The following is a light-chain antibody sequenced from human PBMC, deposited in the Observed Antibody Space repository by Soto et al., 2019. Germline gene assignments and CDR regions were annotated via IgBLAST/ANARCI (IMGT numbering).Light chain of an antibody. Sequence: DIQMTQSPSSLSASVGDRVTITCRASQSISTYLNWYQHKPGKAPKLLMHAASSLDRGVPSRFSGSGSGTDFTLTISSLQPEDFAVYYCQQYNKWPPLTFGGGTKVDIK. J-gene: IGKJ4*01. V-gene: IGKV1-39*01. CDR3: QQYNKWPPLT. CDR2: AAS. CDR1: QSISTY.